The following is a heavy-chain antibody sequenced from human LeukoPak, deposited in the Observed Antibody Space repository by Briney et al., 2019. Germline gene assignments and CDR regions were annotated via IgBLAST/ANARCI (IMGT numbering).Heavy chain of an antibody. Sequence: GGSLRLSCAASGFTFSSYGMHWVGQAPGKGLEWVTFIRYDGSNKYYADSVKGRFTISRDNSKNTLYLQMNSLRAEDTAVYYCAKDRGRRIVVVPATKWGTFDYWGQGTLVTVSS. D-gene: IGHD2-2*01. CDR2: IRYDGSNK. J-gene: IGHJ4*02. CDR3: AKDRGRRIVVVPATKWGTFDY. CDR1: GFTFSSYG. V-gene: IGHV3-30*02.